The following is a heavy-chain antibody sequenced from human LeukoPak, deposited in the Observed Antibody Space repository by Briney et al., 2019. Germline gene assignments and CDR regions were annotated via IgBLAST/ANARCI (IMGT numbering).Heavy chain of an antibody. CDR2: IKSKTDGGTT. Sequence: GGSLRLSCAASGFTFSNAWMSWVRQAPGKGLEWVGRIKSKTDGGTTDYAAPVKGRFTISRDDSKNTLYLQMNSLKTEDTAVYYCTTDSVVVVAATETDYWGQGTLVTVSS. V-gene: IGHV3-15*01. J-gene: IGHJ4*02. D-gene: IGHD2-15*01. CDR1: GFTFSNAW. CDR3: TTDSVVVVAATETDY.